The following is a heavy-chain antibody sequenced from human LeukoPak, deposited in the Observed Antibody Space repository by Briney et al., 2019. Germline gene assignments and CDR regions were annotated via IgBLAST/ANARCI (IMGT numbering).Heavy chain of an antibody. CDR1: GGTFSSYA. V-gene: IGHV1-69*13. D-gene: IGHD3-10*01. Sequence: ASVKVSCKDSGGTFSSYAISWVRQAPGQGLEWMGGIIPIFGTANYAQKFQGRVTITADESTSTAYMELSSLRSEDTAVYYCASNRGAWFDPWGQGTLVTVSS. J-gene: IGHJ5*02. CDR3: ASNRGAWFDP. CDR2: IIPIFGTA.